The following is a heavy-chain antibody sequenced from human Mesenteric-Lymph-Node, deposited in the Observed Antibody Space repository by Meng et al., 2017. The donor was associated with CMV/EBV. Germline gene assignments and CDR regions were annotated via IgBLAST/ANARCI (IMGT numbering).Heavy chain of an antibody. CDR3: ARDRSGTRIFGELSLDY. D-gene: IGHD3-10*01. CDR1: GYTFSIYG. V-gene: IGHV1-18*04. CDR2: ISAYNGNA. J-gene: IGHJ4*02. Sequence: SGYTFSIYGVTWVRQAPGQGLEWMGWISAYNGNANYEQKFQGRVSMTTDTSTNTAYMELRNLLSDDTAVYYCARDRSGTRIFGELSLDYWGQGTLVTVSS.